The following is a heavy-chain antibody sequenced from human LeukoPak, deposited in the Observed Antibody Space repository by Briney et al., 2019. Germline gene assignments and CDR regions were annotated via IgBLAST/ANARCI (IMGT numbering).Heavy chain of an antibody. V-gene: IGHV3-23*01. D-gene: IGHD3-22*01. J-gene: IGHJ4*02. CDR2: ISGSGGST. CDR1: GFTFSSYA. Sequence: GGSLRLSCAASGFTFSSYAMSWVRQAPGKGLEWVSAISGSGGSTYYADSVKGRFTISRDNSKNTLYLQMNSLRAEDTAVYYCAKEPMIVVVITGDYFDYWGQGTLVTVSS. CDR3: AKEPMIVVVITGDYFDY.